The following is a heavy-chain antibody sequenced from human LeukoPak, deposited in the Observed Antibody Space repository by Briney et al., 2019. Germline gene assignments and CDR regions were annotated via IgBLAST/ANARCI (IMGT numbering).Heavy chain of an antibody. CDR2: IYYTGNT. D-gene: IGHD1-26*01. Sequence: SETLSLTCTVSGGSISGYYWSWLRQPPGKGLEWIGYIYYTGNTNYNPSLKSRVTISLGTSSIQFSLNLSSVTAADTAVYYCARAVAGATMDYYYGMDVWGQGTTVTVSS. V-gene: IGHV4-59*01. CDR1: GGSISGYY. J-gene: IGHJ6*02. CDR3: ARAVAGATMDYYYGMDV.